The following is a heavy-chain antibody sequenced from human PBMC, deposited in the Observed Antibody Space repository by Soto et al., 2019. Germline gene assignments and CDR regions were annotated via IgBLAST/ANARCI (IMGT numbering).Heavy chain of an antibody. J-gene: IGHJ6*02. CDR3: ASSQAYDFWSGYYRYYCYGMDV. D-gene: IGHD3-3*01. CDR2: IYTSGST. V-gene: IGHV4-4*07. CDR1: GGSISSYY. Sequence: SETLYRTCTVSGGSISSYYWSWIRQPAGKGLEWIGRIYTSGSTNYNPSLKSRVTISVDTSKKQFSLKLSSVTAADTAVYYCASSQAYDFWSGYYRYYCYGMDVWGQGTTVNVSS.